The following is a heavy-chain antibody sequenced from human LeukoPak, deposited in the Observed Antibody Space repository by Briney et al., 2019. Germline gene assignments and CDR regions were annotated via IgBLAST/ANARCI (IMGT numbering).Heavy chain of an antibody. V-gene: IGHV3-7*01. CDR1: GFTFSYYW. Sequence: PGGSLRLSCAASGFTFSYYWMSWVRQAPGKGLEWVANIKQDGSEKYYVDSVKGRFTISRDNAKNSLYLQMNSLRAEDTAVYYCARDYYYDSSGYGLGYRGQGTLVTVSS. J-gene: IGHJ4*02. D-gene: IGHD3-22*01. CDR2: IKQDGSEK. CDR3: ARDYYYDSSGYGLGY.